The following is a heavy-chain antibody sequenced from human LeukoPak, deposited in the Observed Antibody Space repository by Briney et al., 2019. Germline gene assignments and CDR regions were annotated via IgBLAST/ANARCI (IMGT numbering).Heavy chain of an antibody. J-gene: IGHJ4*02. CDR1: GFSLNTYG. CDR2: ISSSSSYI. D-gene: IGHD3-3*01. CDR3: ARFSRVEWSF. Sequence: GGTLRLSCEAAGFSLNTYGITWVRQAPGKGLEWVSSISSSSSYIYYADSVKGRFTISRDNAKNTLYLQMDSLRVEDTAVYYCARFSRVEWSFWGQGTLVTVSS. V-gene: IGHV3-21*06.